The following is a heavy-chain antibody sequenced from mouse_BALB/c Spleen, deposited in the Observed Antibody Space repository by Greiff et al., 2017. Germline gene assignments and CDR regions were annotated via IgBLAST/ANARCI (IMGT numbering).Heavy chain of an antibody. CDR1: GDSITSGY. D-gene: IGHD1-1*01. CDR2: ISYSGST. CDR3: ARFITTVHWYFDV. J-gene: IGHJ1*01. V-gene: IGHV3-8*02. Sequence: DVKLQESGPSLVKPSQTLSLTCSVTGDSITSGYWNWIRKFPGNKLEYMGYISYSGSTYYNPSLKSRISITRDTSKNQYYLQLNSVTTEDTATYYCARFITTVHWYFDVWGAGTTVTVSS.